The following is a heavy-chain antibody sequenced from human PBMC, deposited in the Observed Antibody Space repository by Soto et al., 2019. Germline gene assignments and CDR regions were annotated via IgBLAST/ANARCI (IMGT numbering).Heavy chain of an antibody. D-gene: IGHD2-2*02. J-gene: IGHJ4*02. Sequence: QVQLVESGGGVVQPGRSLRLSCAASGFTFSSYGMHWVRQAPGQGLEWVAVIWYDGSNKYYADSVKGRFTISRDNSKNTLYLQMNSLRAEDTAVYYCARDSYLYCSSTSCYMDYWGQGTLVTVSS. CDR2: IWYDGSNK. CDR1: GFTFSSYG. CDR3: ARDSYLYCSSTSCYMDY. V-gene: IGHV3-33*01.